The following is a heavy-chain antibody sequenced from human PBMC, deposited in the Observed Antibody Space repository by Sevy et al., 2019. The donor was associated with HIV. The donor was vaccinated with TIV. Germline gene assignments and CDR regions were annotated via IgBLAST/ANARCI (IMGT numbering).Heavy chain of an antibody. J-gene: IGHJ4*02. Sequence: SETLSLTCAVSGYSMSSGCYWGWIRQPPGRGLEWIGSITHSGSTYYNPSLKGRFTISVDTSKNQFSLKLSSVTAADTAVYYCARSVSGFDYWGQGTLVTVSS. CDR1: GYSMSSGCY. V-gene: IGHV4-38-2*01. CDR3: ARSVSGFDY. CDR2: ITHSGST. D-gene: IGHD3-16*01.